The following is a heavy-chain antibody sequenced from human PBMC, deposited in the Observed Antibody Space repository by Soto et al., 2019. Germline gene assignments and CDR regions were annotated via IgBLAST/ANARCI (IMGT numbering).Heavy chain of an antibody. Sequence: GASVKVSCKTSGFTFTTYYIHWVRQAPGQGLEWMGMIDPSGGSTTYAQKFQGRITMTSDMSMSTVYMELSSLRSEDTAVYYCARVPYGTTGYYAFWGQGTLVTVSS. J-gene: IGHJ4*02. V-gene: IGHV1-46*03. CDR1: GFTFTTYY. D-gene: IGHD3-22*01. CDR2: IDPSGGST. CDR3: ARVPYGTTGYYAF.